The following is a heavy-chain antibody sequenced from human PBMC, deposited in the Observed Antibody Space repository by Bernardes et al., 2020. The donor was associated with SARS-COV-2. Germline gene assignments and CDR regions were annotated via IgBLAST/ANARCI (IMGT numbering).Heavy chain of an antibody. Sequence: SETLSLTCTVSGGSVSSGSYYWSWIPQPQGKELEWIGYIYYSGSTNYNPSLKSRVTISVDTSKNQFSLKLSSVTAADTAVYYCARDLKALYDFWRGSYGMDVWGQGTTVTVSS. CDR3: ARDLKALYDFWRGSYGMDV. CDR1: GGSVSSGSYY. V-gene: IGHV4-61*01. J-gene: IGHJ6*02. CDR2: IYYSGST. D-gene: IGHD3-3*01.